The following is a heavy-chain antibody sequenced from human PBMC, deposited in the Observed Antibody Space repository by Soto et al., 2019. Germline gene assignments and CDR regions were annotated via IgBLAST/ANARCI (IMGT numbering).Heavy chain of an antibody. Sequence: PSETLSLTCTVSGGSISSGGYYWSWIRQHPGKGLEWIGYIYYSGSTYYNPSLKSRVTISVDTSKNQFSLKLSSVTAADTAVYYCARGGYYGSETFDYWGQGTMVTFSS. V-gene: IGHV4-31*03. CDR2: IYYSGST. D-gene: IGHD3-10*01. J-gene: IGHJ4*02. CDR1: GGSISSGGYY. CDR3: ARGGYYGSETFDY.